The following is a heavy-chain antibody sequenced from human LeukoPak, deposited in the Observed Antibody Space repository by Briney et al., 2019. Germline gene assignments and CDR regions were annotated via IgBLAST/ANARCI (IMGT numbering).Heavy chain of an antibody. D-gene: IGHD6-13*01. CDR3: ARDPSLGSSWYRWFDP. Sequence: PGGTLRLSCAASGFTFSSYGMSWVRQAPGKGLEWVSAISGSGGSTYYADSVKGRFTISRDNSKNTLYLQMNSLRAEDTAVYYCARDPSLGSSWYRWFDPWGQGTLVTVSS. CDR1: GFTFSSYG. J-gene: IGHJ5*02. V-gene: IGHV3-23*01. CDR2: ISGSGGST.